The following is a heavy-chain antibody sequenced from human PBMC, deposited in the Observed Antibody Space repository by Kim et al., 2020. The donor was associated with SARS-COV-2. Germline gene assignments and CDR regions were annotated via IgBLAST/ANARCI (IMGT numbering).Heavy chain of an antibody. CDR1: GFTFSSYN. V-gene: IGHV3-21*01. Sequence: GGSLRLSCEASGFTFSSYNMNWVRQAPGKGLEWVSSTSYSSANIFYADSVKGRFTISRDNARSSMSLQMNSLRAEDTAVYYCARDLVAGTYYLDSWGQG. D-gene: IGHD6-19*01. CDR3: ARDLVAGTYYLDS. J-gene: IGHJ4*02. CDR2: TSYSSANI.